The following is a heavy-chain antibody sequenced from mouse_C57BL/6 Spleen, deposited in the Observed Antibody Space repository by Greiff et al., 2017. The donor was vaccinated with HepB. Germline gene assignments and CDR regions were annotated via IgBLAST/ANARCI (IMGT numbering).Heavy chain of an antibody. D-gene: IGHD2-3*01. CDR2: IYPGDGDT. V-gene: IGHV1-82*01. Sequence: QVQLQQSGPELVKPGASVKISCKASGYAFSSSWMNWVKQRPGKGLEWIGRIYPGDGDTNYNGKFKGKATLTADKSSSTAYMQLSSLTSEDSAVYFCANLYDGYYCWGQGTTLTVSS. CDR1: GYAFSSSW. CDR3: ANLYDGYYC. J-gene: IGHJ2*01.